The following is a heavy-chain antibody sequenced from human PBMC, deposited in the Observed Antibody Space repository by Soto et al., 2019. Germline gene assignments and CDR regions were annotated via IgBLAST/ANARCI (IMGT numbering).Heavy chain of an antibody. J-gene: IGHJ5*02. V-gene: IGHV4-59*01. D-gene: IGHD5-18*01. CDR3: ARGGLYSYGWLNWFDP. CDR1: GGSISSYY. CDR2: IYYSGST. Sequence: PSETLSLTCTVSGGSISSYYWSWIRQPPGKGLEWIGYIYYSGSTNYNPSLKSRVTISVDTSKNQFSLKLSSVTAADTAVYYCARGGLYSYGWLNWFDPWGQGTMVTAPQ.